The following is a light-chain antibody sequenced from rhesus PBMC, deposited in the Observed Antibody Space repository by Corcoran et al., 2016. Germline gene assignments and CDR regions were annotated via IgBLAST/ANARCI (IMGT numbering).Light chain of an antibody. V-gene: IGKV2-82*03. CDR1: QSLVHSDGNTY. CDR3: VHALRSPLS. Sequence: DIVMIQTPLSLPVTLGEPASISCRSSQSLVHSDGNTYLLWYLQKPGQSPQLWMYFISERASGVPDKFIGSGSCTAFTLKIPRVWAEVVRVYYCVHALRSPLSFGQGTKVEIK. J-gene: IGKJ1*01. CDR2: FIS.